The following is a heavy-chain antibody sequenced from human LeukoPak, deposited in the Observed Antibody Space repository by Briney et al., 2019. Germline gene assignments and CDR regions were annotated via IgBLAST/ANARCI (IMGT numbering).Heavy chain of an antibody. CDR1: GYTFTGYY. J-gene: IGHJ5*02. Sequence: ASVKASCKASGYTFTGYYMHWVRQSPGQGLEWMGWINTNTGNPTYAQGFTGRFVFSLDTSVSTAYLQISSLKAEDTAVYYCARETYYYDSSGYYNWFDPWGQGTLVTVSS. CDR2: INTNTGNP. D-gene: IGHD3-22*01. CDR3: ARETYYYDSSGYYNWFDP. V-gene: IGHV7-4-1*02.